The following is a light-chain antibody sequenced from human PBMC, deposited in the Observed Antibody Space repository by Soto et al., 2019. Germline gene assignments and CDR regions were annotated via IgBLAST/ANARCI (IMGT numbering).Light chain of an antibody. CDR1: HSLSSDS. J-gene: IGKJ1*01. CDR3: QQYGSSPLWT. V-gene: IGKV3-20*01. CDR2: GAS. Sequence: NVLTQFPGTLSFSQGDRATLSCRASHSLSSDSLAWYQQKPGQAPRLLIYGASSRATGIPDRFSGSGSGTDFTLTISRLEPEDFAVYYCQQYGSSPLWTFGQGTKLDI.